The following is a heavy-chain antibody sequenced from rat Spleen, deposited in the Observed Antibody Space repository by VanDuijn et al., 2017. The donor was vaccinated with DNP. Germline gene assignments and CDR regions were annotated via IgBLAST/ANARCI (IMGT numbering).Heavy chain of an antibody. Sequence: EVKLVESGGGLVQPGSSLKLSCAASGFNFNDYWMGWVRQAPGKGLEWIGEINKESGTIIYSPSLKDKFAISRDNAQNTLYLQMKKLGSEDTAIYHCAKGPNYGGDSDYFDYWGQGVMVTVSS. CDR1: GFNFNDYW. CDR3: AKGPNYGGDSDYFDY. J-gene: IGHJ2*01. D-gene: IGHD1-11*01. CDR2: INKESGTI. V-gene: IGHV4-2*01.